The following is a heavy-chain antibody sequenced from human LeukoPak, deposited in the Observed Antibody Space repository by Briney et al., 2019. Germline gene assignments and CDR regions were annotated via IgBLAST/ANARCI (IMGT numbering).Heavy chain of an antibody. CDR1: GFTFSSYG. D-gene: IGHD3-10*01. Sequence: GRSLRLSCAASGFTFSSYGMHWVRQAPGKGLEWVAVIWYDGSNKYYADSVKGRFTISRDNSKNTLYLQMNSLRAEDTAVYYCARGPYGSGRGVDYYYYGMDVWGQGITVTVSS. V-gene: IGHV3-33*01. CDR3: ARGPYGSGRGVDYYYYGMDV. J-gene: IGHJ6*02. CDR2: IWYDGSNK.